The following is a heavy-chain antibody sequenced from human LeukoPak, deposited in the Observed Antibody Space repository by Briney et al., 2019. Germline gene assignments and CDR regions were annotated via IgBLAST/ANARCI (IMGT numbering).Heavy chain of an antibody. V-gene: IGHV3-66*01. CDR1: GFTVSNSY. Sequence: QAGGSLRLSCAASGFTVSNSYMNWVRQAPGKGLEWVSLIYSGGSTYYADSVKGRFTISRDNSKNTLYLQMNSLRAEDTAVYYCARNYYDSSAYYYFDYWGQGTLGTVSS. J-gene: IGHJ4*02. D-gene: IGHD3-22*01. CDR2: IYSGGST. CDR3: ARNYYDSSAYYYFDY.